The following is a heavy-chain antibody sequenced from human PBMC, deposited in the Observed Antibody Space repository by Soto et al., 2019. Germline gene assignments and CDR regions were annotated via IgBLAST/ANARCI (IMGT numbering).Heavy chain of an antibody. CDR3: AKEDNYYDSSGYYLEYFQH. J-gene: IGHJ1*01. CDR2: INSDGSST. D-gene: IGHD3-22*01. CDR1: GFTFSSYW. V-gene: IGHV3-74*01. Sequence: GGSLRLSCAASGFTFSSYWMHWVRQAPGKGLVWVSRINSDGSSTSYADSVKGRFTISRDNSKNTLYLQMNSLRADDTAVYYCAKEDNYYDSSGYYLEYFQHWGQGTLVTVSS.